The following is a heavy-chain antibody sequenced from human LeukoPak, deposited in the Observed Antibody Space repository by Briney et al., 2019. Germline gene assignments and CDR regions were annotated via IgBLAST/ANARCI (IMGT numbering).Heavy chain of an antibody. CDR3: ARDTSITYYYYGMDV. CDR2: INPNSGGT. V-gene: IGHV1-2*02. Sequence: ASVKVSCKASGYXFTGYYIHWVRQAPGQGREWMGWINPNSGGTNYAQKFQGRVTMTRDTSISTAYMELSRLRSDDTAVYYCARDTSITYYYYGMDVWGQGTTVTVSS. CDR1: GYXFTGYY. J-gene: IGHJ6*02. D-gene: IGHD1-14*01.